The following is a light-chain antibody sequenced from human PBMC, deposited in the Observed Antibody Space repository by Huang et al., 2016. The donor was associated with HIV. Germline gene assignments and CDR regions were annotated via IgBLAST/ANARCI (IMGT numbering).Light chain of an antibody. CDR1: QSISNN. J-gene: IGKJ2*01. CDR2: GAS. V-gene: IGKV3-15*01. Sequence: EILLTQSPATLSVSPGERVTLSCRASQSISNNLAWYQQKPGQAPRLLICGASTRVTAVPARFSGSASGTEVTPTISSLQSEDFAVYYCQQYHNWPPYTFGQGTKLEI. CDR3: QQYHNWPPYT.